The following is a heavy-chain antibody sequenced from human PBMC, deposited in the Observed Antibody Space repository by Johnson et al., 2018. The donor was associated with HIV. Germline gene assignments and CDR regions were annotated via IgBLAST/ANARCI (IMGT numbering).Heavy chain of an antibody. CDR1: GFTFSSYA. V-gene: IGHV3-23*04. CDR2: ISGSGGST. Sequence: VQLVESGGGLVQPGGSLRLSCAASGFTFSSYAMSWVRQAPGKGLEWVSAISGSGGSTYYADSVKGRFTISRDNAKNSLYLQMNSLRAEDTAVYYCARPLLLWFGETYDAFDIWGQGTMVTVSS. J-gene: IGHJ3*02. CDR3: ARPLLLWFGETYDAFDI. D-gene: IGHD3-10*01.